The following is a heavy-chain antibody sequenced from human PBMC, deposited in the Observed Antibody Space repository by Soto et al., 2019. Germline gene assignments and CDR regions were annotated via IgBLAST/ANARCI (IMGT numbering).Heavy chain of an antibody. CDR1: GLTFSSYS. D-gene: IGHD4-17*01. CDR3: ARETTVTNDAFDI. Sequence: EVQLVESGGGLVQPGGSLRLSCAASGLTFSSYSMNWVRQAPGKGLQWVSYISSSSSTIYYADSVKGRFTISRDNAKNSLYLQMNSLRAEDTAVYYCARETTVTNDAFDIWGQGTMVTVSS. J-gene: IGHJ3*02. V-gene: IGHV3-48*01. CDR2: ISSSSSTI.